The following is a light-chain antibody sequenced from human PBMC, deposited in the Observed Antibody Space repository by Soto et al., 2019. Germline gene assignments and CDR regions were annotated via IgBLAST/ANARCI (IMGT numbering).Light chain of an antibody. CDR3: QQYNSYSKT. Sequence: EMTQYPSSLSASVGDGVTSTCRASQSIRNYLGWYQEKPGKAPKRLIYDASSLESGVPSRFSGSGSGTEFTHTISSLQPDDFATYYCQQYNSYSKTFGQGTKVDIK. CDR2: DAS. CDR1: QSIRNY. J-gene: IGKJ1*01. V-gene: IGKV1-5*01.